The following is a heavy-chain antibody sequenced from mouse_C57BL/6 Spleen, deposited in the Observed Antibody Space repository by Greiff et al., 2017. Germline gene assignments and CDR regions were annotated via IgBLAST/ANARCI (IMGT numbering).Heavy chain of an antibody. D-gene: IGHD2-4*01. CDR1: GFTFSDFY. Sequence: EVQLVESGGGLVQSGRSLRLSCATSGFTFSDFYMEWVRQAPGKGLEWIAASRNKANDYTTEYSASVKGRFIVSRDTSQSILYLQMNALRAEDTAIYYCARGRDYDYDGYAMDYWGQGTSVTVSS. CDR2: SRNKANDYTT. V-gene: IGHV7-1*01. J-gene: IGHJ4*01. CDR3: ARGRDYDYDGYAMDY.